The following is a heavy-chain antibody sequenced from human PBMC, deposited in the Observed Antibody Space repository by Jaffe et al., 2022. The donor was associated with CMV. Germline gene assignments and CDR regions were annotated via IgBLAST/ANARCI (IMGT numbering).Heavy chain of an antibody. CDR3: TTERFQWELLTRRAFDI. CDR2: IKSKTDGGTT. V-gene: IGHV3-15*01. CDR1: GFTFSNAW. Sequence: EVQLVESGGGLVKPGGSLRLSCAASGFTFSNAWMSWVRQAPGKGLEWVGRIKSKTDGGTTDYAAPVKGRFTISRDDSKNTLYLQMNSLKTEDTAVYYCTTERFQWELLTRRAFDIWGQGTMVTVSS. J-gene: IGHJ3*02. D-gene: IGHD1-26*01.